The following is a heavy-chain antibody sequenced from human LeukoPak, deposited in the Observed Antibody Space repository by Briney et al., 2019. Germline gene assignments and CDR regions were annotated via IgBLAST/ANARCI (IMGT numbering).Heavy chain of an antibody. D-gene: IGHD3-22*01. Sequence: GGTLRLSCAASGFTFSSYGMSWVRQAPGKGLEWVSAISGSGGSTYYADSVKGRFTISRDNAKNSLYLQMNSLRVEDTAVYYCARHVVAVGFDYWGQGTLVTVSS. CDR3: ARHVVAVGFDY. V-gene: IGHV3-23*01. CDR1: GFTFSSYG. CDR2: ISGSGGST. J-gene: IGHJ4*02.